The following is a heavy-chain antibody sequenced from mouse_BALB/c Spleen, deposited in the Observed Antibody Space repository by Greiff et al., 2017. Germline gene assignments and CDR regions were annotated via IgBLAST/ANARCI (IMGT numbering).Heavy chain of an antibody. D-gene: IGHD2-3*01. CDR2: IWSCGST. Sequence: QVQLQQSGPGLVQPSQSLSITCTVSGFSLTSYGVHWVRQSPGKGLEWLGVIWSCGSTDYNAAFISRLSISKDNSKSQVFFKMNSLQANDTAIYYCARDGYYYFDYWGQGTTLTVSS. CDR3: ARDGYYYFDY. CDR1: GFSLTSYG. V-gene: IGHV2-2*02. J-gene: IGHJ2*01.